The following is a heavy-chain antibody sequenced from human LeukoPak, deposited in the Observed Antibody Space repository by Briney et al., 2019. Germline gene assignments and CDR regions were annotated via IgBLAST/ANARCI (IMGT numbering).Heavy chain of an antibody. CDR1: GGTFSSYA. CDR3: ARGGYGDRFDY. D-gene: IGHD4-17*01. V-gene: IGHV3-66*01. CDR2: IYSGGST. J-gene: IGHJ4*02. Sequence: GASVKVSCKASGGTFSSYAISWVRQAPGKGLEWVSVIYSGGSTYYADSVKGRFTISRDNSKNTLYLQMNSLRAEDTAVYYCARGGYGDRFDYWGQGTLVTVSS.